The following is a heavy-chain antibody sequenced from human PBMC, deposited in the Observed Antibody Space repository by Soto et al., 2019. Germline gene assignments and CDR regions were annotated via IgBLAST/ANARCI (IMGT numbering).Heavy chain of an antibody. J-gene: IGHJ5*02. CDR3: ARHDNSGWTVGGNWFDP. D-gene: IGHD6-19*01. V-gene: IGHV4-39*01. CDR2: IYYSGNT. Sequence: QLQLQESGPGLVKPSETLSLMCTVSGGSISSSSYYWGWIRQPPGKGLEWIGTIYYSGNTYYNPSLKSRVTISVDTSKNQFSLRLSSVTAADTAVYYCARHDNSGWTVGGNWFDPWGQGTLVTVSS. CDR1: GGSISSSSYY.